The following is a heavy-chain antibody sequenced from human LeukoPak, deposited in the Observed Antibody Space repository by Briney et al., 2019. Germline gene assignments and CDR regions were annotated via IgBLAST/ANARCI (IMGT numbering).Heavy chain of an antibody. V-gene: IGHV3-7*01. D-gene: IGHD2-8*02. CDR3: ARELVVGPAEYFQN. Sequence: GGSLRLSCAASGFTFSSYWMSWVRQTPGKGLEWVANINKDGSEKYYMDSVRGRFTISRDNAKNSLSLQMNSLRVEDTAVYYCARELVVGPAEYFQNWGQGTLVTLSS. J-gene: IGHJ1*01. CDR1: GFTFSSYW. CDR2: INKDGSEK.